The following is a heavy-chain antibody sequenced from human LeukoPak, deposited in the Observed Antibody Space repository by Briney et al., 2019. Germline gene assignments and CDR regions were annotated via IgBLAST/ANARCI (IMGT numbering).Heavy chain of an antibody. CDR3: AKGELVQSPFDY. CDR1: EFTLRYFG. V-gene: IGHV3-23*01. CDR2: ISDSGGNT. J-gene: IGHJ4*02. Sequence: GGTLRLSCAASEFTLRYFGMSWVRQAPGKGLEWVSSISDSGGNTYYADSVKGRFTISRDNSRNTVSLQMNSLRAEDTALYYCAKGELVQSPFDYWGQGTLVTVSS.